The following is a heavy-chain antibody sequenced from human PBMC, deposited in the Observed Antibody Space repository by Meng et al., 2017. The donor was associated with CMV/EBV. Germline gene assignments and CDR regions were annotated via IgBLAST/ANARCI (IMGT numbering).Heavy chain of an antibody. J-gene: IGHJ4*02. CDR1: GGSISSSSYY. CDR2: IYYGGST. CDR3: AKVFGFLPPPFDY. V-gene: IGHV4-39*07. Sequence: SETLSLTCTVSGGSISSSSYYWGWIRQPPGKGLEWIGSIYYGGSTYYNPSLKSRVTISVDTSKNQFSLKLSSVTAADTAVYYCAKVFGFLPPPFDYWGQGTLVTVSS. D-gene: IGHD3-3*01.